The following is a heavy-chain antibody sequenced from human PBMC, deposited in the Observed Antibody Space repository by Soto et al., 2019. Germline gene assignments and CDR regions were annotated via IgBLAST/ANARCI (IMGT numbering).Heavy chain of an antibody. Sequence: QVQLVESGGGLVKPGGSLRLSCAASGFNFIDYYFSWIRQTPERGLEWVAFISTSGSVVTYADSVKGRFTISRDNVKNLVPLQLSDLTAQDAAIYYCVRETVAPIVGQDPSYGLDVRGQGTTVTVSS. CDR2: ISTSGSVV. CDR1: GFNFIDYY. CDR3: VRETVAPIVGQDPSYGLDV. J-gene: IGHJ6*01. V-gene: IGHV3-11*01. D-gene: IGHD3-3*01.